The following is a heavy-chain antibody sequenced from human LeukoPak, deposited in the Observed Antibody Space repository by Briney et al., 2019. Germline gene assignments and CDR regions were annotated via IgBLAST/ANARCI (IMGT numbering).Heavy chain of an antibody. V-gene: IGHV3-7*01. Sequence: GGSLRLSCAASGFTFSSYWMSWVRQAPGKGLEWVANIKQDGSEKYYVDSVTGRFTISRDNAKNSLYLQMNRLRADDTAVYYCVKPYYYSSGSLSWGQGTLVTVSS. CDR3: VKPYYYSSGSLS. CDR1: GFTFSSYW. D-gene: IGHD3-10*01. CDR2: IKQDGSEK. J-gene: IGHJ4*02.